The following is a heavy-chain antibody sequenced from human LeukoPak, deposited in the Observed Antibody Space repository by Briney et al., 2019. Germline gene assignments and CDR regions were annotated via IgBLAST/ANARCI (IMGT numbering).Heavy chain of an antibody. CDR1: ASTFTSYW. J-gene: IGHJ4*02. CDR3: ARGGIGYYDSSEDY. CDR2: INSDGSSK. Sequence: AGSMILSCPPAASTFTSYWMHCDRQPQGKGLVWESCINSDGSSKSYADSVKGRFTISRDNAKNTLYLQMNSLRAEDTAVYYCARGGIGYYDSSEDYWGQGTLVTVSS. V-gene: IGHV3-74*01. D-gene: IGHD3-22*01.